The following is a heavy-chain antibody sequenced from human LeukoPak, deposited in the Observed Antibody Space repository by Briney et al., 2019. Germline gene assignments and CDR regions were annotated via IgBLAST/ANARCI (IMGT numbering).Heavy chain of an antibody. CDR1: GFTFSSYS. Sequence: GSLRLSCAASGFTFSSYSMNWVRQAPGKGLEWVSSISSSSSYIYYVDSVKGRFTISRDNAKNSLYLQMNSLRAEDTAVYYCARDARSPIAVAGTTFDPWGQGTLVTVSS. D-gene: IGHD6-19*01. CDR3: ARDARSPIAVAGTTFDP. J-gene: IGHJ5*02. CDR2: ISSSSSYI. V-gene: IGHV3-21*01.